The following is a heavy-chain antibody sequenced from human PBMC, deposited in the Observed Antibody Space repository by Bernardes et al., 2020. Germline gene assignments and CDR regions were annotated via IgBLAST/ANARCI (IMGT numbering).Heavy chain of an antibody. CDR1: GGSVSSGSYY. CDR2: IYYRGST. CDR3: ARGPYIWGSYRYIDY. D-gene: IGHD3-16*02. J-gene: IGHJ4*02. Sequence: SETLSLTCTVSGGSVSSGSYYWSWIRQPPGKGLEWIGYIYYRGSTNYNPSLKSRVTISVDTSKNQFSLKLSSVTAADTAVYYCARGPYIWGSYRYIDYWGQGTLVTVSS. V-gene: IGHV4-61*01.